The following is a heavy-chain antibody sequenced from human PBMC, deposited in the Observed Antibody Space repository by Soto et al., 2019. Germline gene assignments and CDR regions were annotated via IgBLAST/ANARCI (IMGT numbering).Heavy chain of an antibody. Sequence: EVQLLDSGGGLVQPGGSLRLSCAASGFSFSSHAMSWVRQAPGKGLEWVSIISSSGGTTYYADSVKGRFIISRDNSKNTLYLQMNSLRAEDTAVYYCAKGHPAAGYDAFDIWGQGTMVTVSS. V-gene: IGHV3-23*01. CDR1: GFSFSSHA. J-gene: IGHJ3*02. CDR2: ISSSGGTT. CDR3: AKGHPAAGYDAFDI. D-gene: IGHD6-13*01.